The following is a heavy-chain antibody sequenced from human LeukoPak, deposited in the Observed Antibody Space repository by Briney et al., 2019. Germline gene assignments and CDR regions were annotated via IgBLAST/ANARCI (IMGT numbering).Heavy chain of an antibody. CDR3: AKDRDILTGYLDY. CDR1: GFTFSRYG. V-gene: IGHV3-30*18. D-gene: IGHD3-9*01. Sequence: GGSLRLSCAASGFTFSRYGMHWVRQAPGKGLEWVAVISYDGSNKYYVDSVKGRFTISKDNSKNTLYLQMNSLRDEDTAVYYCAKDRDILTGYLDYWGQGTLVTVSS. J-gene: IGHJ4*02. CDR2: ISYDGSNK.